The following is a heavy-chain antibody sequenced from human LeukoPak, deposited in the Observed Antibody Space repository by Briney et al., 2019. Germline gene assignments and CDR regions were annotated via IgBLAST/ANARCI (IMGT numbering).Heavy chain of an antibody. J-gene: IGHJ3*02. CDR3: ARDRQMVRGVMGSFDI. D-gene: IGHD3-10*01. CDR1: GYTFTSYG. CDR2: INAGNGST. Sequence: GASVKVSCKASGYTFTSYGMHWVGQAPGQRREGMGGINAGNGSTKYSQKFQGRVTINRDTSASTAYLELSSLRSEDTAVYYCARDRQMVRGVMGSFDIWGQGPMVTVSS. V-gene: IGHV1-3*01.